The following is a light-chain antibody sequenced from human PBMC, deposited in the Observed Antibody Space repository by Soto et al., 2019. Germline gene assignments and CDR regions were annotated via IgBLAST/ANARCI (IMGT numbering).Light chain of an antibody. CDR3: SSYAGSNNLVV. Sequence: QSALTQPPSASGSPGQSVTISCTGTSSDVGGYNYVSWYQQHPGKAPKLMIYDVSKRPSGVPDRFSGSKSGNTASLTVSGLQAEDEADYYCSSYAGSNNLVVFDGGTKLTVL. V-gene: IGLV2-8*01. CDR1: SSDVGGYNY. CDR2: DVS. J-gene: IGLJ2*01.